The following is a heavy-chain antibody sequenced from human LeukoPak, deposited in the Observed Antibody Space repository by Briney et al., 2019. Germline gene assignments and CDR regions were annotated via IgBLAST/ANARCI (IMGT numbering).Heavy chain of an antibody. CDR1: GFTFSSYS. CDR2: ISSSSSYI. V-gene: IGHV3-21*01. CDR3: ARTPPPPQWLAYYYGMDV. Sequence: GGSLRLSCAASGFTFSSYSMNWVRQAPGKGLEWVSSISSSSSYIYYADSVKGRFTISRDNAKNSLYLQMSSLRAEDTAVYYCARTPPPPQWLAYYYGMDVWGQGTTVTVSS. D-gene: IGHD6-19*01. J-gene: IGHJ6*02.